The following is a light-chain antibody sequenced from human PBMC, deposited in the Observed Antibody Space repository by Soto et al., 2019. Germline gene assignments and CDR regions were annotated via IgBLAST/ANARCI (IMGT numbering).Light chain of an antibody. CDR3: QQYNSWPLT. CDR1: QTISSS. V-gene: IGKV3-15*01. Sequence: EKVMSQSPGTLSMSPGERATLSCRASQTISSSLAWYQQKPGQAPRLLIYGASTRATGVPVRFSGSGSGTAFSLTISSLQSEDFAVYYCQQYNSWPLTFGGGTKVEIK. CDR2: GAS. J-gene: IGKJ4*01.